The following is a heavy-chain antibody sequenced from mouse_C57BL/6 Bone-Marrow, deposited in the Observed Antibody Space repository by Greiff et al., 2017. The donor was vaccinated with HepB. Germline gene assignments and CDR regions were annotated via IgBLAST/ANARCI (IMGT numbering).Heavy chain of an antibody. Sequence: DVKLVESGGGLVKPGGSLKLSCAASGFTFSSYAMSWVRQTPEKRLEWVATISDGGSYTYYPDNVKGRFTISRDNAKNNLYLQMSHLKSEDTAMYYCARDHPWAIDYWGQGTSVTVSS. CDR1: GFTFSSYA. J-gene: IGHJ4*01. V-gene: IGHV5-4*01. CDR3: ARDHPWAIDY. CDR2: ISDGGSYT.